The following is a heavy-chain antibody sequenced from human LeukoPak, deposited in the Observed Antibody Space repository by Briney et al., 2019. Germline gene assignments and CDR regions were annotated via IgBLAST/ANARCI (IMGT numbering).Heavy chain of an antibody. J-gene: IGHJ5*02. CDR1: GYTFTSYD. D-gene: IGHD1-20*01. V-gene: IGHV1-8*01. CDR3: ASSRGLTGTRRWFDP. Sequence: GASVKVSCKASGYTFTSYDINWVRQATGQGLEWMGWMNPNSGNTGYAQKFQGRVTMTRNTSISTAYMELSSLRSEDTAVYYCASSRGLTGTRRWFDPWGQGTLVTVSS. CDR2: MNPNSGNT.